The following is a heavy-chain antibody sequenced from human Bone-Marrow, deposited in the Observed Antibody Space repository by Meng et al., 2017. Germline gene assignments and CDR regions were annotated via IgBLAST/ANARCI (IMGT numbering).Heavy chain of an antibody. Sequence: GESLKISCAASGFTLSFYEMNWVRQAPGKGLEWVSYISSSGNTIYYADSVKGRFTISRDNAKNSLYLQMNSLRAEDTAVYYCASIAVAGRFDYWGQGTLVTISS. D-gene: IGHD6-19*01. V-gene: IGHV3-48*03. CDR1: GFTLSFYE. CDR2: ISSSGNTI. J-gene: IGHJ4*02. CDR3: ASIAVAGRFDY.